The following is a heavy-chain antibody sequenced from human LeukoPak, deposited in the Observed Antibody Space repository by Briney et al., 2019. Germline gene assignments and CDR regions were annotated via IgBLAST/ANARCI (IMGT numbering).Heavy chain of an antibody. CDR2: VRYDGSNK. Sequence: QPGGSLRLSWSASGFTFSRYGMHWVRQAPGKGLQWVAFVRYDGSNKYYADSVKGRFAMSRDNSKNTLYLQMNSLRAEDTAVYYCAKSRGEQLYFRDSDYWGQGTLVTVAS. J-gene: IGHJ4*02. CDR1: GFTFSRYG. CDR3: AKSRGEQLYFRDSDY. V-gene: IGHV3-30*02. D-gene: IGHD1/OR15-1a*01.